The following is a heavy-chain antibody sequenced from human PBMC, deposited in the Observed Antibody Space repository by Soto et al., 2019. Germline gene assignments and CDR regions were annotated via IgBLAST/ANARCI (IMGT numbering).Heavy chain of an antibody. D-gene: IGHD2-8*01. CDR2: INHSGST. CDR3: ARGYCTNGVCYQFDY. J-gene: IGHJ4*02. V-gene: IGHV4-34*01. CDR1: GGSFSGYY. Sequence: PSETLSLTCAVYGGSFSGYYWSWIRQPPGKGLEWIGEINHSGSTNYNPSLKSRVTISVDTSKNQFSLKLSSVTAADTAVYYCARGYCTNGVCYQFDYWGQGTLVTVS.